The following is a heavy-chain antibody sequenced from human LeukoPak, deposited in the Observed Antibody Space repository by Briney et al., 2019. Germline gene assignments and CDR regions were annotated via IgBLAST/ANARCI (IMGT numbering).Heavy chain of an antibody. V-gene: IGHV3-7*01. D-gene: IGHD6-13*01. CDR2: IKQDGGEK. CDR1: GFTFSSYW. J-gene: IGHJ4*01. CDR3: ARDGTAAGLYFDL. Sequence: GGSLGLSCAVSGFTFSSYWMNWVRQAPGKGLEWVASIKQDGGEKSYVDSVKGRFTISRDNAKNSLYLQMSSLRAEDTAVYYCARDGTAAGLYFDLWGQGTLVTVSP.